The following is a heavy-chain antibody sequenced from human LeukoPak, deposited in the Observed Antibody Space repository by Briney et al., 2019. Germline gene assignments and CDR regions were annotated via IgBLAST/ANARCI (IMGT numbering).Heavy chain of an antibody. CDR1: GFTFSDYY. J-gene: IGHJ4*02. Sequence: GGSLRLSCAASGFTFSDYYMSWIREAPGKGLEWVSYISSSGSTIYYADSMKGRFTISRDNAKNSLYLQMNSLRAEDTAVYYCASYDTNPYYVDYWGQGTLVTVSS. D-gene: IGHD3-9*01. CDR3: ASYDTNPYYVDY. V-gene: IGHV3-11*01. CDR2: ISSSGSTI.